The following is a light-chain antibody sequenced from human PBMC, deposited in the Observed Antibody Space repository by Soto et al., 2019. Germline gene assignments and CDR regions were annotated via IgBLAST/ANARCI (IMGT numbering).Light chain of an antibody. CDR3: LLSHGDTRV. CDR1: AGTVTSALY. CDR2: DAT. J-gene: IGLJ2*01. V-gene: IGLV7-46*01. Sequence: QTVVTQEPSLTVSPGGTVTLTCGSSAGTVTSALYPCWFQQRPGRAPRTLIYDATIKDSWTPARFSGSLLGGNAALTLSGAQPEDEADYSCLLSHGDTRVFGGGTKVTVL.